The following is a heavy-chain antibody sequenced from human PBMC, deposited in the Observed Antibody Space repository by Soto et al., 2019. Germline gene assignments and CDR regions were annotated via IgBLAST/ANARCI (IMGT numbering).Heavy chain of an antibody. Sequence: QVQLQQWGAGLLKPSETLSLPCGVYCESFSVYYWSWIRQPPGKGLEWLGEINNSGSTNYNPSLTSQVTISVDTSKNHISLKLSSVTAAATAVYYCAREKHPWVAVPVRQLKSTWSFASRGQGTLVTASS. D-gene: IGHD6-19*01. CDR1: CESFSVYY. V-gene: IGHV4-34*01. CDR3: AREKHPWVAVPVRQLKSTWSFAS. J-gene: IGHJ5*01. CDR2: INNSGST.